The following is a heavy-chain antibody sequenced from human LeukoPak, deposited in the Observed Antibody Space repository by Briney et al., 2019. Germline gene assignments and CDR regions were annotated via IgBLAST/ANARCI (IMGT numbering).Heavy chain of an antibody. CDR3: ARGVEPLAANTLAY. D-gene: IGHD1-14*01. CDR1: GCTVITND. V-gene: IGHV3-53*01. CDR2: LYSDGNT. Sequence: GGSLRLSCAASGCTVITNDMTWVRQAPGKGLEWVSVLYSDGNTKYADSVQGRFTISRDNCKNTLYLEMNSLSPDDTAVYYCARGVEPLAANTLAYWGQGTLVTVSS. J-gene: IGHJ4*02.